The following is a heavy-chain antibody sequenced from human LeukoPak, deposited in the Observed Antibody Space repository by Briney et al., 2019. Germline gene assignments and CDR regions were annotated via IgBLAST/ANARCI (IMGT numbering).Heavy chain of an antibody. D-gene: IGHD2/OR15-2a*01. CDR2: IIPIFTTA. Sequence: ASVKVSCKSSVGTFTDYGISWVRHAPGQGLEWMGGIIPIFTTAYYPRKLQGRVTITADRSTQTAYMELTSLRSEDTAVSYCASDGGFEYYFDYWGQGTLLTVSS. J-gene: IGHJ4*02. V-gene: IGHV1-69*06. CDR3: ASDGGFEYYFDY. CDR1: VGTFTDYG.